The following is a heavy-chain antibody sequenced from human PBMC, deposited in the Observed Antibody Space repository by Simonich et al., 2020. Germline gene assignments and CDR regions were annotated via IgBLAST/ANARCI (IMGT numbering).Heavy chain of an antibody. CDR1: GYTFTGYY. D-gene: IGHD5-12*01. CDR2: INPNRGGT. Sequence: QVQLVQSGAEVKKPGASVKVSCKASGYTFTGYYMHWVRQAPGKGLEWMGWINPNRGGTNYAQKVQGRVTMTRDTSISTAYMELSRLRSDDTAVYYCASSKLATIDYWGQGTLVTVSS. V-gene: IGHV1-2*02. J-gene: IGHJ4*02. CDR3: ASSKLATIDY.